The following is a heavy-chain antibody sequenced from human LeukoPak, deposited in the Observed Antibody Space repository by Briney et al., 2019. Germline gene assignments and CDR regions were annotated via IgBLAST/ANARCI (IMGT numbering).Heavy chain of an antibody. CDR1: GFTFSNYG. J-gene: IGHJ4*02. V-gene: IGHV3-23*01. CDR2: ITGSGDDA. CDR3: AKESTGSSPDY. Sequence: PGGSLRLSCAASGFTFSNYGMSWLRQAPGKGLEWVSAITGSGDDAYYADSVHGRFTMSRDNSKSTLYLQMNSLRVEDTALYSCAKESTGSSPDYWGQGTLVTVSS. D-gene: IGHD1-26*01.